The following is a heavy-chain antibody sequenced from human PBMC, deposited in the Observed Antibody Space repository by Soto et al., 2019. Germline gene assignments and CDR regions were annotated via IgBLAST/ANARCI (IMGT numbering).Heavy chain of an antibody. V-gene: IGHV6-1*01. D-gene: IGHD3-3*01. Sequence: SQTLSLTCAISGDSVSSNTAAWNWIRSSPSRGLEWLGRTYYRSNWRHDYAVSVKSRITVNPDTSKNHFSLQLNSVTPDDTAIYYCATRITVFGLLIPPFDPWGQGTQVTVSS. CDR3: ATRITVFGLLIPPFDP. J-gene: IGHJ5*02. CDR1: GDSVSSNTAA. CDR2: TYYRSNWRH.